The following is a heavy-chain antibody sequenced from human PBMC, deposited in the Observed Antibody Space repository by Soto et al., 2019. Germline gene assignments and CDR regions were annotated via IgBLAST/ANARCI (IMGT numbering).Heavy chain of an antibody. Sequence: GGSLRLSCAASGLTFSSYAMSWVRQAPGKGLEWVSAISGSGGSKYYADSVKGRFTTSIDNSKNTLYLQINSLRAEDTAVYYCAKDYIRGYSGYGLAYFDYWGQGTLVTVSS. V-gene: IGHV3-23*01. D-gene: IGHD5-12*01. CDR1: GLTFSSYA. J-gene: IGHJ4*02. CDR2: ISGSGGSK. CDR3: AKDYIRGYSGYGLAYFDY.